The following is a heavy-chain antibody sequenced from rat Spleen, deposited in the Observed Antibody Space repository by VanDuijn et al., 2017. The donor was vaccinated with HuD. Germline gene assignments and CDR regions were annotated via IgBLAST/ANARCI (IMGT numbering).Heavy chain of an antibody. CDR2: ISYDGSST. D-gene: IGHD1-2*01. Sequence: EVQLVESDGGLVQPGRSLKLSCAASGFTFSDYYMAWVRQAPTKGLEWVATISYDGSSTYYRDSVKGRFIISRDNAKSTLYLQMDSLRSEDTATYYCARQGQQLYPHMDAWGQGASVTVSS. CDR1: GFTFSDYY. V-gene: IGHV5-29*01. J-gene: IGHJ4*01. CDR3: ARQGQQLYPHMDA.